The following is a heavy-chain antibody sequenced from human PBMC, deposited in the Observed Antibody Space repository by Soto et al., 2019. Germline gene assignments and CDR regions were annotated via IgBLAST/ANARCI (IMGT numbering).Heavy chain of an antibody. CDR2: IIPIFGTA. D-gene: IGHD6-13*01. CDR1: GGTFSSYA. J-gene: IGHJ5*02. Sequence: QVQLVQSGAEVKKPGSSVKVSCKASGGTFSSYAISWVRQAPGQGLEWRGGIIPIFGTANYAQKFQGRVTINADESTSTAYMELSSLRSEDTAVYYCAKHSSSWAWTHNWFDPWGQGPLVTVSS. V-gene: IGHV1-69*01. CDR3: AKHSSSWAWTHNWFDP.